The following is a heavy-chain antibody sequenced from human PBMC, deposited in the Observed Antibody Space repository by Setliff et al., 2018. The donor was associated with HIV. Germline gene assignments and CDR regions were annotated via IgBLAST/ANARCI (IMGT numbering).Heavy chain of an antibody. CDR1: GASSIYF. V-gene: IGHV4-39*07. J-gene: IGHJ4*02. Sequence: PSETLSLTCTVSGASSIYFWGWIRQPPGKGLEWIGSVYHSGSTYYNPSLKSRVTISMDTSKNQFSLKLNSVTAADTAVYYCAKDRSGSYRTFDYWGPGILVTVS. CDR3: AKDRSGSYRTFDY. CDR2: VYHSGST. D-gene: IGHD1-26*01.